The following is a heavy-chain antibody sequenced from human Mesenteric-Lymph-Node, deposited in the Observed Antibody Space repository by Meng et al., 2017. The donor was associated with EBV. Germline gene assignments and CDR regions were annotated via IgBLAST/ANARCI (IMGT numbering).Heavy chain of an antibody. Sequence: QVGPQQWGSELLKPSKPLSLTCALYVWSFSDYYWNWICQHPGKWLEWNGDVSHGRSIIYNPSLESRVTITVYTTKIQFSLKVTSVTAADTAVYYCATVGTYASNIDPWGQGTLVTVSS. CDR2: VSHGRSI. D-gene: IGHD3-16*01. CDR3: ATVGTYASNIDP. J-gene: IGHJ5*02. V-gene: IGHV4-34*01. CDR1: VWSFSDYY.